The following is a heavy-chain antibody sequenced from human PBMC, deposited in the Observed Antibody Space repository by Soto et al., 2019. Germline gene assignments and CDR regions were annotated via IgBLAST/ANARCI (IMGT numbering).Heavy chain of an antibody. Sequence: QVQLVQSGAEMKKPGSSVKVSCQSSGGTFNTYAMNWVRQAPGQGPEWMGDISPMFGAANYAPKVQGRVTITTDESTGTSYMQLSSFTSEDTALYVCAREVQVHTPAFVYWGQGTMVTVSS. CDR2: ISPMFGAA. D-gene: IGHD3-10*01. V-gene: IGHV1-69*19. CDR1: GGTFNTYA. J-gene: IGHJ4*02. CDR3: AREVQVHTPAFVY.